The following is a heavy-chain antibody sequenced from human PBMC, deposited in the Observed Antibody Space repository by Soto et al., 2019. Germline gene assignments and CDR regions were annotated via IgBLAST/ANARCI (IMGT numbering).Heavy chain of an antibody. CDR1: DDSINSDKYY. D-gene: IGHD3-9*01. CDR3: ARLEGLATNSYYFDF. CDR2: IYYRGNA. V-gene: IGHV4-39*01. J-gene: IGHJ4*02. Sequence: SETLSLTCSVSDDSINSDKYYWGWIRQPPGKGLEWIGSIYYRGNAYYNPSLQTRVTISLDKSKSQFSLKLNSVTAADSAVYCARLEGLATNSYYFDFWGPGALVTVSS.